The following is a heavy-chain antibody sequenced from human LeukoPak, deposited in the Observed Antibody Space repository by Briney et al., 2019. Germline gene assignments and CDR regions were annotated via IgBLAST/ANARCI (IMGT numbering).Heavy chain of an antibody. D-gene: IGHD1-14*01. J-gene: IGHJ4*02. Sequence: PGGSLRPSCAASGFTFSSYAMSWVRQAPGKGLEWVSAISGSGGSTYYADSVKGRFTISRDNSKNTLYLQMNSLRAEDTAVYYCAKSPRGNPTIFDYWGQGTLVTVSS. V-gene: IGHV3-23*01. CDR1: GFTFSSYA. CDR3: AKSPRGNPTIFDY. CDR2: ISGSGGST.